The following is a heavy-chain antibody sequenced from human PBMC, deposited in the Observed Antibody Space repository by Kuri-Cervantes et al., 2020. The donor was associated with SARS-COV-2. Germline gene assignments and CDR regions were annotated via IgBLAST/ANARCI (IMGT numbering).Heavy chain of an antibody. Sequence: ASVKVSCKASGYTFTGYYMYWVRQAPGQGLEWMGWINPNSGGTNYAQKFQGRVTMTEDTSTDTAYMELSSLRSEDTAVYYCATTFAFLMGATYDYWGQGTLVTVSS. CDR1: GYTFTGYY. V-gene: IGHV1-2*02. J-gene: IGHJ4*02. D-gene: IGHD1-26*01. CDR3: ATTFAFLMGATYDY. CDR2: INPNSGGT.